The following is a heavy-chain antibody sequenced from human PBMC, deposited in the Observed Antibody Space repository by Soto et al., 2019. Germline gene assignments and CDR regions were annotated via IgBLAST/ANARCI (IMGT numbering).Heavy chain of an antibody. CDR3: ARQLKQLESYYYYGMDV. Sequence: QVQLVESGGGVVQPGRSLRLSCAASGFTFSSYGMHWVRQAPGKGLEGVAVILYDGSNKYYADSVKGRFTISRDNSKNTLYLQMNSLSAADTAGYYCARQLKQLESYYYYGMDVWGQGTTVTVSS. D-gene: IGHD6-6*01. CDR1: GFTFSSYG. CDR2: ILYDGSNK. V-gene: IGHV3-33*01. J-gene: IGHJ6*02.